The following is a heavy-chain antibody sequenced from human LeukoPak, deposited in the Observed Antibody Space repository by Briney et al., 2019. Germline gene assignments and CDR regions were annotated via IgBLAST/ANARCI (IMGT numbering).Heavy chain of an antibody. J-gene: IGHJ4*02. Sequence: KPGGSLRLSCAASGFTFSSYGMHWVRQAPGKGLEWVAYIQYDGSNEQYADSVKGRFSISRDSSKNILYLQMNSLRAEDTAVYYCAKARTYSYGQGFDYWGQGTLVTVSS. CDR3: AKARTYSYGQGFDY. CDR1: GFTFSSYG. V-gene: IGHV3-30*02. D-gene: IGHD5-18*01. CDR2: IQYDGSNE.